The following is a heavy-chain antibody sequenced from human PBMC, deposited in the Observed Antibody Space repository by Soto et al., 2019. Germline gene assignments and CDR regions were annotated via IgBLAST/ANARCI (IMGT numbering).Heavy chain of an antibody. CDR1: GYTFTSYG. J-gene: IGHJ5*02. CDR3: ARSPYCGTSCYTNWFDP. Sequence: ASVKVSCKASGYTFTSYGISWVRQAPGQGLEWMGWISAYNGNTNYAQKPQGRVTMTTDTSTSTAYMELRSLRSDDTAVYYCARSPYCGTSCYTNWFDPWGQGTLVTVSS. V-gene: IGHV1-18*04. D-gene: IGHD2-2*02. CDR2: ISAYNGNT.